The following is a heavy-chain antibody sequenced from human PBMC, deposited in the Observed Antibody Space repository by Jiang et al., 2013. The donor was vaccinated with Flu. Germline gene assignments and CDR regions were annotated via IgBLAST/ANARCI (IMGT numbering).Heavy chain of an antibody. J-gene: IGHJ6*02. CDR2: IYYSGST. Sequence: GPGLVKPSETLSLTCTVSGGSISSYYWSWIRQPPGKGLEWIGYIYYSGSTNYNPSLKSRVTISVDTSKNQFSLKLSSVTAADTAVYYCARHPAPHRYCSGGSCQFYYYGMDVWGQGTTVTVSS. CDR3: ARHPAPHRYCSGGSCQFYYYGMDV. V-gene: IGHV4-59*08. D-gene: IGHD2-15*01. CDR1: GGSISSYY.